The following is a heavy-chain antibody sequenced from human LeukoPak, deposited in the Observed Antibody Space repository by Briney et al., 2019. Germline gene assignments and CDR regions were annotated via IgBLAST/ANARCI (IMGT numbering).Heavy chain of an antibody. J-gene: IGHJ5*02. CDR2: IIPIFGTA. D-gene: IGHD2-2*01. Sequence: GSSAKVSCKASGGTFSSYAISWVRQAPGQGLEWMGGIIPIFGTANYAQKFQGRVTITADESTSTAYMELSSLRSEDTAVYYCARVGYPDIVVVPDNWFDPWGQGTLVTVSS. CDR1: GGTFSSYA. V-gene: IGHV1-69*01. CDR3: ARVGYPDIVVVPDNWFDP.